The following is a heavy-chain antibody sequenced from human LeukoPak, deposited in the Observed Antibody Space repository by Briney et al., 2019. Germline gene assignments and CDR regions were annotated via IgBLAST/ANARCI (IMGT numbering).Heavy chain of an antibody. J-gene: IGHJ6*04. CDR1: GFTFSSCG. V-gene: IGHV3-30*18. D-gene: IGHD5-12*01. CDR3: AKGVATIRYYYGMDV. Sequence: GGSLRLSCAASGFTFSSCGMHWVRQAPGKGLEWVAVISYDGSNKYYADSVKGRFTISRDNPKNTLYLQMNSLRAEDTAVYYCAKGVATIRYYYGMDVWGKGTTVTVSS. CDR2: ISYDGSNK.